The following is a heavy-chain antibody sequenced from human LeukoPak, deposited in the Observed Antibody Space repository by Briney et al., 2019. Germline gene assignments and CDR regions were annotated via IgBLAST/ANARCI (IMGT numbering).Heavy chain of an antibody. V-gene: IGHV3-21*01. Sequence: GGSLRLSCAASGFTFSSYSTNWVRQAPGKGLEWVSSISSSSYIYYADSVKGRFTISRDNAKNSLYLQMNSLRAEDTAVYYCARDLRTLQPDYWGQGTLVTVSS. J-gene: IGHJ4*02. CDR1: GFTFSSYS. CDR3: ARDLRTLQPDY. D-gene: IGHD1-1*01. CDR2: ISSSSYI.